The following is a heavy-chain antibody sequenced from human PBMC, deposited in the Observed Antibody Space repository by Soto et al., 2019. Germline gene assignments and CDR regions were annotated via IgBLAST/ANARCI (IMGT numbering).Heavy chain of an antibody. CDR3: VADYVATDTLAX. CDR1: GFTFSSYG. J-gene: IGHJ3*01. Sequence: PGGSLTLSCAASGFTFSSYGMHWVRQAPGKGLEWAAVISYDGNNKYYAESVKVRFTISIDTSKNTLYLQMNSLIHEDTAVYYCVADYVATDTLAXWGRGTMVTV. D-gene: IGHD3-10*02. V-gene: IGHV3-30*03. CDR2: ISYDGNNK.